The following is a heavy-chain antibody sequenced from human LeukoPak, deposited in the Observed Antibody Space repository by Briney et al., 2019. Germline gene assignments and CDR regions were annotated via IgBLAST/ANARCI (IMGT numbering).Heavy chain of an antibody. CDR3: ARHPHYYGSGSYWFAFWFDP. Sequence: SETLSLTCAVYGGSFSGYYWSWIRQPPGKGLEWIGEINRSGSTNYNPSLKSRVTISVDTSKNQFSLKLSSVTAADTAVYYCARHPHYYGSGSYWFAFWFDPWGQGTLVTVSS. CDR1: GGSFSGYY. V-gene: IGHV4-34*01. CDR2: INRSGST. J-gene: IGHJ5*02. D-gene: IGHD3-10*01.